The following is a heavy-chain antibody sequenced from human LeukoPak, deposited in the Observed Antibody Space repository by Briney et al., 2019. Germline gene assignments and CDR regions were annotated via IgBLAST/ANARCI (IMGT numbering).Heavy chain of an antibody. Sequence: PSETLSLTCAVSGYSISSGYHWGWIPQPPRKWLEWIGSMSHSGSADYNPSLKIRVTTSVATTTTQFYLRLRSVTAPAPAVYYCARHNLYDSSGDGRYYFDYWGQGTLVTVSS. CDR1: GYSISSGYH. D-gene: IGHD3-22*01. V-gene: IGHV4-38-2*01. CDR2: MSHSGSA. J-gene: IGHJ4*02. CDR3: ARHNLYDSSGDGRYYFDY.